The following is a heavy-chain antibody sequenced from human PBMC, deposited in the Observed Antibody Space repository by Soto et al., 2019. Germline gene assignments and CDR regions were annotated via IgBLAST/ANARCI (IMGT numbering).Heavy chain of an antibody. Sequence: QVQLQQWGAGLLKPSETLSLTCAVYGGSFSGYYWSWIRQPPGKGLEWIGEINHSGSTNYNPSLKSRVTISVDTSQNQFSLKLSSVTAADTAVYYCARGGYSGSYHKLGGDYWGQGTLVTVSS. D-gene: IGHD1-26*01. CDR3: ARGGYSGSYHKLGGDY. CDR2: INHSGST. CDR1: GGSFSGYY. J-gene: IGHJ4*02. V-gene: IGHV4-34*01.